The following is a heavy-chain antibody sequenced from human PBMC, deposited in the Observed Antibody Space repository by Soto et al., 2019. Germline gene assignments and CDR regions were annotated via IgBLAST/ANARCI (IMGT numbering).Heavy chain of an antibody. CDR2: IHHSGTT. D-gene: IGHD4-17*01. Sequence: KTSETLSLTCAVSGYSISSGFYWGWIRQPPGTGLEWIANIHHSGTTQYNPSLKSRVTISVDTSKNQFSLKLSSVNAEDTALYYCAVDYANGYYFDYWGQGTLVTVSS. CDR1: GYSISSGFY. CDR3: AVDYANGYYFDY. V-gene: IGHV4-38-2*01. J-gene: IGHJ4*02.